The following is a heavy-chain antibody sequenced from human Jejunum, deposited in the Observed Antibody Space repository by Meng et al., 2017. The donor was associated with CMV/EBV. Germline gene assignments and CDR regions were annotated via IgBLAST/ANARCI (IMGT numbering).Heavy chain of an antibody. CDR2: ISSNGGST. CDR1: GFTFSRYA. J-gene: IGHJ4*02. V-gene: IGHV3-64*01. D-gene: IGHD1-26*01. CDR3: AREEGSGSYYF. Sequence: SCAASGFTFSRYAMHWVRQAPGKGLEYVSAISSNGGSTYYANSVKGRFTISRDNSKNTLYLQMGSLGPEDMAVYYCAREEGSGSYYFRGQGTLVTVSS.